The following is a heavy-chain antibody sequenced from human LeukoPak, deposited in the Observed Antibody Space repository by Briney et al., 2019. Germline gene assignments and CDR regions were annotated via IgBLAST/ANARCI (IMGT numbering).Heavy chain of an antibody. CDR2: VYSGGQT. CDR3: ARAVRSNYVIY. J-gene: IGHJ4*02. CDR1: GFTVNSKY. V-gene: IGHV3-53*01. Sequence: PGGSLRLSCSASGFTVNSKYMSWVRQAPGTGLEWVSVVYSGGQTYYADSVKGRFTISRDISKNTLYLQMNSLRAEDTAVYYCARAVRSNYVIYWGQGTLVTVSS. D-gene: IGHD4-11*01.